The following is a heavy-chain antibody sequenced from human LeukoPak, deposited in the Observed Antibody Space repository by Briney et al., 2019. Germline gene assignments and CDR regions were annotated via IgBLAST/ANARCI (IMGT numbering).Heavy chain of an antibody. J-gene: IGHJ4*02. Sequence: SAKVSCKASGGTFSSYAISWVRQAPGQGLEWMGRIIPILGIANYAQKFQGRVTITADKSTSTAYMELSSLRSEDTAVYYCARQSIAVAGTGDDYFDYWGQGTLVTVSS. CDR3: ARQSIAVAGTGDDYFDY. D-gene: IGHD6-19*01. CDR2: IIPILGIA. CDR1: GGTFSSYA. V-gene: IGHV1-69*04.